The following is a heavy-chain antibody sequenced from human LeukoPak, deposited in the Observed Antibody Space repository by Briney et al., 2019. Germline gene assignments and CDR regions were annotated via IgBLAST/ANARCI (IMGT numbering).Heavy chain of an antibody. CDR3: ARDVYCSSTTCSYYFDY. V-gene: IGHV1-69*13. Sequence: SVKVSCKASGGTFSSSAISWVRQAPGQGLEWMGGIIPIFGTANYAQKFQGRVTITADESTSTAYMELSSLRSEYTAVYYCARDVYCSSTTCSYYFDYWGQGTLVTVSS. D-gene: IGHD2-2*01. J-gene: IGHJ4*02. CDR2: IIPIFGTA. CDR1: GGTFSSSA.